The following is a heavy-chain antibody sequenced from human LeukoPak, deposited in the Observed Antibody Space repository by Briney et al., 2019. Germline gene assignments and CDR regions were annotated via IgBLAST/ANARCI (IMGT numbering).Heavy chain of an antibody. V-gene: IGHV3-30*02. Sequence: PGGSLRLSCAASGFTFSSYGMHWVRQAPGKGLEWVEFIRYDGSNKYYADSVKGRFTISRDNSKNTLYLQMNSLRAEDTAVYYCAKDGNYYDSSGLFDYWGQGTLVTASS. J-gene: IGHJ4*02. D-gene: IGHD3-22*01. CDR3: AKDGNYYDSSGLFDY. CDR1: GFTFSSYG. CDR2: IRYDGSNK.